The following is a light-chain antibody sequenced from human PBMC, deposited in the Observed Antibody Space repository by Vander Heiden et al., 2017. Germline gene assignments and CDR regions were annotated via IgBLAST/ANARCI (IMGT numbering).Light chain of an antibody. CDR1: QDISNY. CDR2: DAS. CDR3: QQYDNLPIT. Sequence: IQMTQSPPSLSASVGDRVTITCQASQDISNYLNWYQQKPGKAPKLLIYDASNLETGVPSRFSGSGSGTDFTVTISSLQPEDIATYYCQQYDNLPITFGQGTRLEIK. V-gene: IGKV1-33*01. J-gene: IGKJ5*01.